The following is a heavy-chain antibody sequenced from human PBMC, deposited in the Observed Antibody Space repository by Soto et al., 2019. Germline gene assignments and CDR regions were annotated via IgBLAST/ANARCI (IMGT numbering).Heavy chain of an antibody. V-gene: IGHV4-34*01. CDR1: GGPFSGYY. J-gene: IGHJ4*02. Sequence: SETLSLTCAVYGGPFSGYYWSWIRQPPGKGLDWIGEINHGGSTNYNPSLKSRVSISIDTSKNQFSLKLSSVTAADTAVYYCASGGQTIIPKDWGQGTLVTVSS. CDR3: ASGGQTIIPKD. CDR2: INHGGST. D-gene: IGHD5-12*01.